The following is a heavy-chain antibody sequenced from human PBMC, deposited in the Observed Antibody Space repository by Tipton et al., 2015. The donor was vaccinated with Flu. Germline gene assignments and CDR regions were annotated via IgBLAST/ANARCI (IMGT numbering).Heavy chain of an antibody. CDR3: ARDGLVGGLTSPYYYYGMDV. J-gene: IGHJ6*02. Sequence: QLVQSGAEVKKPGASVKVSCKASGYTFTSYGISWVRQAPGQGLEWMGWISAYNGNTNYAQKLQGRVTMTTDTSTSTAYMELRSLRSDDTAVYYCARDGLVGGLTSPYYYYGMDVWGQGTTVTVSS. D-gene: IGHD3-16*01. V-gene: IGHV1-18*01. CDR2: ISAYNGNT. CDR1: GYTFTSYG.